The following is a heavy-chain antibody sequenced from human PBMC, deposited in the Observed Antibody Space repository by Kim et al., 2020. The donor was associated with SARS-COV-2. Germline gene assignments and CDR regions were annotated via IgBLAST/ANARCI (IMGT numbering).Heavy chain of an antibody. CDR2: ISSSSSYT. J-gene: IGHJ4*02. V-gene: IGHV3-11*06. D-gene: IGHD3-9*01. CDR1: GFTFSDYY. Sequence: GGSLRLSCAASGFTFSDYYMSWIRQAPGKGLEWVPYISSSSSYTNYADSVKGRFTISRDNAKNSLYLQMNSLRAEDTAVYYCARGGVLRYFDWLFFTYWGQGTLVTVSS. CDR3: ARGGVLRYFDWLFFTY.